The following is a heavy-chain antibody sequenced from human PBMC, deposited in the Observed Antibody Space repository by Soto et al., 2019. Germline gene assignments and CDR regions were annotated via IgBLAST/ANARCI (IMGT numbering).Heavy chain of an antibody. Sequence: PSETLSLTCTVTGGAISGYSWTWIRQPDGEGLEWIGRIYSSGSTNYNPSLKSRVTISLDTSMNYFSLRLSSVTAADTAVYYCARGQRFSDWFDPWGQGTLVTVSS. CDR1: GGAISGYS. D-gene: IGHD3-3*01. V-gene: IGHV4-4*07. J-gene: IGHJ5*02. CDR2: IYSSGST. CDR3: ARGQRFSDWFDP.